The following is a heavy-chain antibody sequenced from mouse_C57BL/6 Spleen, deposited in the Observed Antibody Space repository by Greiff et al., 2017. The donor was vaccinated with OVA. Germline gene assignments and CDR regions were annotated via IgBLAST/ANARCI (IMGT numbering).Heavy chain of an antibody. D-gene: IGHD4-1*01. CDR3: ARGGNWDGFAY. Sequence: VKLQQPGAELVMPGASVKLSCKASGYTFTSYWMHWVKQRPGQGLEWIGEIDPSDSYTNYNQKFKGKSTLTVDKSSSTAYMQLSSLTSEDSAVYYCARGGNWDGFAYWGQGTLVTVSA. CDR2: IDPSDSYT. J-gene: IGHJ3*01. V-gene: IGHV1-69*01. CDR1: GYTFTSYW.